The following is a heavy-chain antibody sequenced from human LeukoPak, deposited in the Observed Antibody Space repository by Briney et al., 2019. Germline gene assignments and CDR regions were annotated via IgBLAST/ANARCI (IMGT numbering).Heavy chain of an antibody. CDR1: GFTFSSYA. D-gene: IGHD3-22*01. V-gene: IGHV3-23*01. J-gene: IGHJ4*02. CDR2: ISGSGDNT. Sequence: GGSLRLSCVVSGFTFSSYAMSWVRQAPGKGLEWVSGISGSGDNTYYADSVKGRFTISRDNSKNTLYVQMNSLGTEDTAAYYCAKGSYYDSSGSFYFDYWGQGTLVTVSS. CDR3: AKGSYYDSSGSFYFDY.